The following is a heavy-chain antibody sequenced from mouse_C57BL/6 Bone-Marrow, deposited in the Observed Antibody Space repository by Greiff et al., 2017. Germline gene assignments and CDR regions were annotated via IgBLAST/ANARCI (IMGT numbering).Heavy chain of an antibody. J-gene: IGHJ2*01. V-gene: IGHV5-17*01. D-gene: IGHD1-1*01. CDR1: GFTFSDYG. CDR2: ISSGSSTI. CDR3: AREGVIRYYFDY. Sequence: EVMLVESGGGLVKPGGSLKLSCAASGFTFSDYGMHWVRQAPEKGLEWVAYISSGSSTIYYADTVKGRFTISRDNAKNTLFLQMTSLRSEDTAMYYCAREGVIRYYFDYGGQGTTLTVSS.